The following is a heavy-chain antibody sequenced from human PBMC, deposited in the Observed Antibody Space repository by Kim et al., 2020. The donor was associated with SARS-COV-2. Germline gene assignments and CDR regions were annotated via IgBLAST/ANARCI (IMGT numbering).Heavy chain of an antibody. CDR1: GGSISSSSYY. J-gene: IGHJ3*02. Sequence: SETLSLTCTVSGGSISSSSYYWGWIRQPPGKGLEWIGSIYYSGSTYYNPSLKSRVTISVDTSKNQFSLKLSSVTAADTAVYYCGGGIAAAGTAAFDIWGQGTMVTVSS. CDR3: GGGIAAAGTAAFDI. CDR2: IYYSGST. V-gene: IGHV4-39*01. D-gene: IGHD6-13*01.